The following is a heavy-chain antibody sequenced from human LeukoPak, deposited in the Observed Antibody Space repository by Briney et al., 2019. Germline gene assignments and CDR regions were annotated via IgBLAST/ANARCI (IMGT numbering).Heavy chain of an antibody. CDR2: IYHSGST. V-gene: IGHV4-38-2*01. D-gene: IGHD6-19*01. J-gene: IGHJ4*02. CDR1: GYSISSGYY. CDR3: ARQHSRGWLVDFDY. Sequence: SETLSLTCAVSGYSISSGYYWGWTRQPPGKGLEWIGSIYHSGSTYYNPSLKSRVTISVDTSKNQFSLKLSSVTAADTAVYYCARQHSRGWLVDFDYWGQGTLVTVSS.